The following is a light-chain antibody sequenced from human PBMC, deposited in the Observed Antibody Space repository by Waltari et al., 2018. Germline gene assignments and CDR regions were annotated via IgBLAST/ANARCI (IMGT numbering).Light chain of an antibody. CDR2: DVS. CDR1: SSDVGGYKY. J-gene: IGLJ3*02. Sequence: QSALTQPASVSGSPGQSITISCTGPSSDVGGYKYVSWHQQHPGKAPKLIIYDVSNRPSGVSNRFSGSKSGNTASLTISGLQAEDEAEYFCSSYTSARTWVFGGGTKLTVL. CDR3: SSYTSARTWV. V-gene: IGLV2-14*03.